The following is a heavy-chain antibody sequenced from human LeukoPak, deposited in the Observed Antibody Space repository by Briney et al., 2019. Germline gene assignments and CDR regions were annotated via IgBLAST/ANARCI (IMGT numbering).Heavy chain of an antibody. CDR1: GYSFTSYW. V-gene: IGHV5-51*01. J-gene: IGHJ1*01. D-gene: IGHD2-2*01. CDR3: ARPACSSTSCYLYFQY. CDR2: IYPANSDT. Sequence: GESLNISCKGYGYSFTSYWIIWVRQMPGKGLEWMAIIYPANSDTRYSPSFQGQVTISADKSISTAYLQWSSLKASDTAMYYCARPACSSTSCYLYFQYWGQGTLVTVSS.